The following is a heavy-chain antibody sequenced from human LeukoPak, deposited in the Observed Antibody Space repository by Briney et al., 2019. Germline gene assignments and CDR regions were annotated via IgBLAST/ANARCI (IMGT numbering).Heavy chain of an antibody. CDR1: GYTFTSYD. CDR2: MNVNNGNT. V-gene: IGHV1-8*01. CDR3: ARGGYRTDY. D-gene: IGHD5-24*01. J-gene: IGHJ4*02. Sequence: ASVTVSCTASGYTFTSYDINWVRQAPGQGLEWLGWMNVNNGNTGYAQKFQGRVTMTRNTSISTAYMELSSLRSEDTAVYFCARGGYRTDYWGQGTLVTVSS.